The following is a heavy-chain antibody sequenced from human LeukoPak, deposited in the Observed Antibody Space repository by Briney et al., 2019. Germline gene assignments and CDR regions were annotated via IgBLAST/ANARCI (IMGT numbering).Heavy chain of an antibody. Sequence: PGGSLRLSCAASGFTFSSYAMSWVRQAPGKGLEWVSAISGSGGSTYYADSVKGRFTISRDNSKNTLYLQMNSLRAEDTAVYYWAKGNGYSYGYSDYWGQGTLVTVSS. J-gene: IGHJ4*02. V-gene: IGHV3-23*01. CDR1: GFTFSSYA. CDR3: AKGNGYSYGYSDY. D-gene: IGHD5-18*01. CDR2: ISGSGGST.